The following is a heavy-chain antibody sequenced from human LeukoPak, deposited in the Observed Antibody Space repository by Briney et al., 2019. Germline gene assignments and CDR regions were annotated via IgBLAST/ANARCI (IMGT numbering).Heavy chain of an antibody. Sequence: AGGSLRLSCAASGFTFSSYGMHWVRQAPGKGLEWVAVISYDGSNKYYADSVKGRFTISRDNSKNSLYLQMNSLRAEDTAVYYCAKAPGDLTGWYFDLWGRGTLVTVSS. V-gene: IGHV3-30*18. D-gene: IGHD7-27*01. CDR3: AKAPGDLTGWYFDL. CDR2: ISYDGSNK. J-gene: IGHJ2*01. CDR1: GFTFSSYG.